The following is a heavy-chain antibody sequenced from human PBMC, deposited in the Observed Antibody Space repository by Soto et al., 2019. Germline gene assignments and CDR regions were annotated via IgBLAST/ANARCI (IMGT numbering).Heavy chain of an antibody. CDR3: ARGHGSGSYRQYYFDY. Sequence: SETLSLTCTVSGGSISSGGYYWSWIRQHPGKGLEWIGYIYYSGSTYYNPSLKSRVTISVDTSKNQFSLKLSSVTAADTAVYYCARGHGSGSYRQYYFDYRGQGTLVTVSS. D-gene: IGHD3-10*01. J-gene: IGHJ4*02. CDR1: GGSISSGGYY. CDR2: IYYSGST. V-gene: IGHV4-31*03.